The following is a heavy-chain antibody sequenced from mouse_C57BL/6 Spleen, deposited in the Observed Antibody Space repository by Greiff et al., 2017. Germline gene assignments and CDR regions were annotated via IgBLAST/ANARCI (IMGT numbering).Heavy chain of an antibody. J-gene: IGHJ4*01. Sequence: EVHLVESGPELVKPGASVKMSCKASGYTFTDYNMHWVKQSHGKSLEWIGYINPNNGGTTSNQKFKGKATLTVNKSSSTAYMELRSLTSEDSAVYYCTKDPITTVVATKAMDCWGKGTSVTVSS. CDR2: INPNNGGT. CDR1: GYTFTDYN. D-gene: IGHD1-1*01. V-gene: IGHV1-22*01. CDR3: TKDPITTVVATKAMDC.